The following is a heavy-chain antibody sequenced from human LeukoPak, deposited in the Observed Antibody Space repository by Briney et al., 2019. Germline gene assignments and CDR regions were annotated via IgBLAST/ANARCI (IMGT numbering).Heavy chain of an antibody. V-gene: IGHV4-59*08. Sequence: SETLSLTCTVSVGSMSTYYWCWIRQPPGKGLEWIGYIYYSGSTNYNPSLKNRVTILVDTSKIQFSLKLSSVTAADTAVYYCARFRRGDFWSGLNWFDPWGQGTLVTVSS. CDR2: IYYSGST. D-gene: IGHD3-3*01. CDR3: ARFRRGDFWSGLNWFDP. CDR1: VGSMSTYY. J-gene: IGHJ5*02.